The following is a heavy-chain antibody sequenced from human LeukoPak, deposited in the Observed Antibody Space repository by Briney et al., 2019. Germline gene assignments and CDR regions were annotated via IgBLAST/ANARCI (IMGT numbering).Heavy chain of an antibody. CDR2: IYPGDSDT. CDR3: ARQSGWYFIVDAFDI. J-gene: IGHJ3*02. D-gene: IGHD6-19*01. V-gene: IGHV5-51*01. CDR1: GYRFTKSW. Sequence: GESLRISCKGSGYRFTKSWIGWVRQMPGKGLEWLGIIYPGDSDTRYSPSFQGQVTISADKSISTAYLQWSSLKASDTAMYYCARQSGWYFIVDAFDIWGQGTMVTVSS.